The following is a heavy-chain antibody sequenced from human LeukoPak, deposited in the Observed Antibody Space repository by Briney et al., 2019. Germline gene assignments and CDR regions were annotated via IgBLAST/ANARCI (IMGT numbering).Heavy chain of an antibody. CDR2: FIPILNTT. D-gene: IGHD1-7*01. CDR3: ARETRDSNWNSVAYLDN. V-gene: IGHV1-69*08. Sequence: SVKVSCKASGGTFSGNSITWVRQAPGQGLEWMGRFIPILNTTNYAQDFQGRVTLTADKSTSTAYMELMSLGSEDTAVYYCARETRDSNWNSVAYLDNWGQGTLVTVSS. J-gene: IGHJ4*02. CDR1: GGTFSGNS.